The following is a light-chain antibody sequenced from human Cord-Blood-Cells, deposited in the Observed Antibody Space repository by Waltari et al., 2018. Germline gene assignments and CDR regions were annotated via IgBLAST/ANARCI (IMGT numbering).Light chain of an antibody. CDR1: QSISSY. J-gene: IGKJ2*01. CDR2: AAS. Sequence: DIQLTQCPSYLSASVGDRVTITCRASQSISSYLNWYQQKPGKAPKLLIYAASSLQSRVASRFSGSGSATDFTLTISSLQPEDFATYYCQQSYSTPYTFGQGTKLEIK. V-gene: IGKV1-39*01. CDR3: QQSYSTPYT.